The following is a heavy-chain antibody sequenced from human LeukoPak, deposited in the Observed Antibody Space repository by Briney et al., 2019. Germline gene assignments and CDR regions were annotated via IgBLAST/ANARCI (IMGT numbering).Heavy chain of an antibody. CDR2: IHYSGST. D-gene: IGHD6-19*01. CDR1: GGSISSSSYY. J-gene: IGHJ2*01. Sequence: SETLSLTCTVSGGSISSSSYYWGWIRQPPGKGLEWIGSIHYSGSTYYNPSLKSRVTISVDTSRNQFSLMLGSVTAADTAVYYCARRGIALTGSWNWYFDLWGRGTLVTVSS. CDR3: ARRGIALTGSWNWYFDL. V-gene: IGHV4-39*01.